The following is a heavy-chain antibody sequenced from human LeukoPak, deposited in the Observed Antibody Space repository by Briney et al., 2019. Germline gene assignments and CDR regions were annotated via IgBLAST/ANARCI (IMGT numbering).Heavy chain of an antibody. J-gene: IGHJ4*02. Sequence: GASVKVSYKASGYTFTGYYMHWVRQAPGQGLEWMGWINPNSGGTNYAQKFQGRVTMTRDTSISTAYMELSRLRSDDTAVYYCARGSAIVATMSVVYWGQGTLVTVSS. D-gene: IGHD5-12*01. CDR3: ARGSAIVATMSVVY. CDR2: INPNSGGT. V-gene: IGHV1-2*02. CDR1: GYTFTGYY.